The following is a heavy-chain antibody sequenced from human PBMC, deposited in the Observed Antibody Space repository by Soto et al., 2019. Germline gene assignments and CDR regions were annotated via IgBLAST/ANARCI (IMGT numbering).Heavy chain of an antibody. CDR3: AREGPRPYYYYGMDV. CDR2: ISGYNGNT. V-gene: IGHV1-18*01. Sequence: QVPLVQSGAEVKKPGASVKVSCKSSGYTFSMSGISWVRQAPGQGLEWMGWISGYNGNTNYEQKFQDRVTMTTDTTTKTAYMELRSLRSDDTAVYYCAREGPRPYYYYGMDVWGQGTTVTVSS. CDR1: GYTFSMSG. J-gene: IGHJ6*02.